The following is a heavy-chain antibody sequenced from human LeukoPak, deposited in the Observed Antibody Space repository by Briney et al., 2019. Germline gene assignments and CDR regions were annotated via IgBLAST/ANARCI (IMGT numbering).Heavy chain of an antibody. Sequence: KPGEPLKISCKGSGYTFPTYWIGWVRQMPGKGLEWMVFIYPGDYDIRYSLYFQGQVTISDDKSISTAYLQWSSLKASDTAMYYCARPYGDHAVYFDYWGQGTLVTVSS. D-gene: IGHD4-17*01. CDR3: ARPYGDHAVYFDY. CDR2: IYPGDYDI. J-gene: IGHJ4*02. V-gene: IGHV5-51*03. CDR1: GYTFPTYW.